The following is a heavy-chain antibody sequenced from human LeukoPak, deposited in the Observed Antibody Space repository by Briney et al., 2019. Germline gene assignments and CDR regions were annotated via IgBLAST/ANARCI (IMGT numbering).Heavy chain of an antibody. CDR2: INPNSGGR. Sequence: GASVTVSCKASGYXFTGYYIHWVRQAPGQGLEWMGWINPNSGGRNYAQKFQGRVTMTRDTSISAVYMELSRLRSGDTAVYYCARDGTGVYNLVQYWGQGTLVTVSS. V-gene: IGHV1-2*02. J-gene: IGHJ4*02. CDR1: GYXFTGYY. CDR3: ARDGTGVYNLVQY. D-gene: IGHD5-24*01.